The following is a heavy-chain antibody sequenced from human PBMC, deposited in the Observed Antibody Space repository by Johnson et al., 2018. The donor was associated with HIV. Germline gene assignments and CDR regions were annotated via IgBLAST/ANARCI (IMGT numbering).Heavy chain of an antibody. Sequence: QVLLVESGGGVVQPGRSLRLSCAASGFTFSSYAMHWVRQAPGKGLEWVAVISYDGSNKYYADSVKGRFTISRDNSKNTLYLQMNSLRAEDTAVYFCARAYSYGYGDTDALDIWGQGTMVTVSS. CDR1: GFTFSSYA. V-gene: IGHV3-30-3*01. CDR2: ISYDGSNK. CDR3: ARAYSYGYGDTDALDI. D-gene: IGHD5-18*01. J-gene: IGHJ3*02.